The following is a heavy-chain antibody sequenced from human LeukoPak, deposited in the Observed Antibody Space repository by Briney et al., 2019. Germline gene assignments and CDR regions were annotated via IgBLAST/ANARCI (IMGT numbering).Heavy chain of an antibody. CDR1: GYSISSSYY. CDR3: ARHKDYYYSYMDV. CDR2: IYHSGNT. J-gene: IGHJ6*03. V-gene: IGHV4-38-2*02. Sequence: PSETLSLTCTVSGYSISSSYYWGWIRQPPGKGLEWIGSIYHSGNTYFNPSLKSRVTISVDTSKNQFSLKLSSVTAADTAVYYCARHKDYYYSYMDVWGKGTTVTISS.